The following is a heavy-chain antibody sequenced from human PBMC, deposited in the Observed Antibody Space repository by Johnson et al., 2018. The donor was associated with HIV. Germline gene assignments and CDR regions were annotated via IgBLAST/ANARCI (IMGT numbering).Heavy chain of an antibody. V-gene: IGHV3-30*02. CDR1: GFPFSTYG. Sequence: QVQLVESGGGVVQPGGSLRLSCAASGFPFSTYGMHWVRQAPGKGLEWVAFIRFDASDSYYSAYVEGRFTISRDNSKNTLYLQMNSLRAEDTAVYYCAREAGTAFDIWGQGPMVTVSS. J-gene: IGHJ3*02. CDR3: AREAGTAFDI. CDR2: IRFDASDS.